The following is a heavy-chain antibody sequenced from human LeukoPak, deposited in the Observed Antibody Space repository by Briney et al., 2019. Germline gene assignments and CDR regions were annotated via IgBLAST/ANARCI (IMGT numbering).Heavy chain of an antibody. D-gene: IGHD6-19*01. CDR2: ISSSSSYI. CDR1: GFTFSSYS. Sequence: GGSLRLSCAAPGFTFSSYSMNWVRQAPGKGLEWVSSISSSSSYIYYADSVKGRFTISRDNAKNSLYLQMNSLRAEDTAVYYCARGGYSSGWYPWCFDYWGQGTLVTVSS. V-gene: IGHV3-21*01. CDR3: ARGGYSSGWYPWCFDY. J-gene: IGHJ4*02.